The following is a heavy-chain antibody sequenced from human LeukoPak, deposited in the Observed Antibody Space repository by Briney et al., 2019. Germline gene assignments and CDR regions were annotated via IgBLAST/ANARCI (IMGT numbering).Heavy chain of an antibody. CDR1: GVSISTDNFY. V-gene: IGHV4-39*01. CDR3: ARHRESDFGYYYYMDV. Sequence: SETLSLTCTVSGVSISTDNFYWGWIRQPPGKGLEWIGTFYYSGTTYYNPSLKSRLTISVDTSKNQFSLKLSSVTAADTSVYYCARHRESDFGYYYYMDVWGKGTTDTVSS. J-gene: IGHJ6*03. CDR2: FYYSGTT. D-gene: IGHD4-17*01.